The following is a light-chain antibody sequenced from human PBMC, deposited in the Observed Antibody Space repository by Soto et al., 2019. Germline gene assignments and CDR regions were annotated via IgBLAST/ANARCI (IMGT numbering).Light chain of an antibody. CDR2: YAS. CDR1: QRVSNN. CDR3: QQYNNWPPIT. J-gene: IGKJ5*01. Sequence: PGERATLSCRASQRVSNNLAWYQQKPGQAPRLLIYYASTRATGIPARFSGSGSGTEFTLTISSLQSEDFALYYCQQYNNWPPITFGQGTRLEIK. V-gene: IGKV3-15*01.